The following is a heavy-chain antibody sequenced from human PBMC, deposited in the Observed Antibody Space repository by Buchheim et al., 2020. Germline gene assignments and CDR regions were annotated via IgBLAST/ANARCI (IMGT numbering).Heavy chain of an antibody. D-gene: IGHD4-17*01. CDR2: ISYDGSNK. CDR3: AKAQPRDYGDYGVDTYYYYYGMYV. Sequence: QVQLVESGGGVVQPGRSLRLSCADSGFVFSSHGMHWVRKAPGKGLEWVAVISYDGSNKYYPDSVKGRFTTSRDNSKNTLYLQMNSLRTEDTAVYYCAKAQPRDYGDYGVDTYYYYYGMYVWGQGTT. J-gene: IGHJ6*02. CDR1: GFVFSSHG. V-gene: IGHV3-30*18.